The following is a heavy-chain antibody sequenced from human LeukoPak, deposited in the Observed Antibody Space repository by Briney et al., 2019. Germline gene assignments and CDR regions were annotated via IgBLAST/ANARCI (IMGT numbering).Heavy chain of an antibody. J-gene: IGHJ4*02. CDR1: GFTFSSDS. CDR2: ISSRSSYI. CDR3: ASFRDYSNCN. Sequence: GGSLRLSCAGSGFTFSSDSMNWVRQAPGKGLEWVSFISSRSSYIYYADSVKGRFTISRDNANNSLYLHMNSLRAEDTAVYYCASFRDYSNCNWGQGTLVTVSS. D-gene: IGHD4-11*01. V-gene: IGHV3-21*01.